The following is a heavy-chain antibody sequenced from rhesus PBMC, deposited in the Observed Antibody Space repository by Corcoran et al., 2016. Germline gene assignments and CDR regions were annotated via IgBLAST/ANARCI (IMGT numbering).Heavy chain of an antibody. CDR2: INGNSGST. V-gene: IGHV4-80*01. J-gene: IGHJ4*01. CDR3: ARGGSWFFDY. Sequence: QVQLQESGPGLVKPSETLSLTCAVSGGSFSSYWWSWIRQPPGKGLEWIGEINGNSGSTNYNPSLKSRVTLSVDTSKNQLSLKLSSVTTADTAVYYCARGGSWFFDYWGQGVLVTVSS. CDR1: GGSFSSYW. D-gene: IGHD6-13*01.